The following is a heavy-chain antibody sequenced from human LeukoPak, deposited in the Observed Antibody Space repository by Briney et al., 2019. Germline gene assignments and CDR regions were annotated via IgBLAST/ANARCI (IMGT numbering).Heavy chain of an antibody. CDR1: GYTFTSYY. V-gene: IGHV1-46*01. Sequence: GASVKVSCKASGYTFTSYYMHWVRQAPGQGLEWMGIINPSGGSTSYAQKFQGRVTMTRGMSMSTVYMELSSLRSEDTAVYYCARDQGYPWNLDYWGQGTLVTVSS. CDR3: ARDQGYPWNLDY. J-gene: IGHJ4*02. D-gene: IGHD1-1*01. CDR2: INPSGGST.